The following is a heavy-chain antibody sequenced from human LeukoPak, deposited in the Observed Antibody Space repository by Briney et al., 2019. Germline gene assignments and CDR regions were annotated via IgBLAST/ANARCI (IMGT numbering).Heavy chain of an antibody. V-gene: IGHV4-61*01. CDR3: ARDLRGYYYDSSGSLDY. D-gene: IGHD3-22*01. CDR2: IYYSGST. Sequence: PSETLSLTCTVSGGSVSSGSYYWSWIRQPPGKGLVWTGYIYYSGSTNYNPSLKSRVTISVDTSKNQFSLKLSSVTAADTAVYYCARDLRGYYYDSSGSLDYWGQGTLVTVSS. J-gene: IGHJ4*02. CDR1: GGSVSSGSYY.